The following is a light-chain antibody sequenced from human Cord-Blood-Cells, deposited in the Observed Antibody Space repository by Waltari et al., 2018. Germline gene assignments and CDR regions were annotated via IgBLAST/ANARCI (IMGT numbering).Light chain of an antibody. CDR1: QSISSW. V-gene: IGKV1-5*03. J-gene: IGKJ1*01. CDR2: KAS. Sequence: DIQMTQSPSTLSESVGDRVTITCRASQSISSWLAWYQQKPGKAPKLLIYKASSLESGGPSRFSGSGSGTEFTLTISSLQPDDFATYYCQQYNSYWTFGQGTKVKIK. CDR3: QQYNSYWT.